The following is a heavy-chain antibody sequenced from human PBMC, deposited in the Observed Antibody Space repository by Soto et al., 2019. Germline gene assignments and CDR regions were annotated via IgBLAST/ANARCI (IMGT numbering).Heavy chain of an antibody. CDR3: ARDLGEIVVTYYIGYYGLAA. Sequence: QVQLVQSGAEVKKPGASVKVSCKASGYTFTSYGISWVRQAPGQGLEWMGWISAYNGNTNYAQKLQGRVTMTTDTPRSTANMERRGVRSDDPAVYYCARDLGEIVVTYYIGYYGLAAWAQGTTVTVSS. J-gene: IGHJ6*02. V-gene: IGHV1-18*01. CDR1: GYTFTSYG. D-gene: IGHD3-22*01. CDR2: ISAYNGNT.